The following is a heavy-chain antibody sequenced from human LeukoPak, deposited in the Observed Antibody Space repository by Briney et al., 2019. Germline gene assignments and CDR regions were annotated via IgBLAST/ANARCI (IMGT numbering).Heavy chain of an antibody. D-gene: IGHD3-16*02. CDR2: INHSGST. CDR3: ARTFGDYDYVWGSYRYPYYFDY. CDR1: GGSFSGYY. V-gene: IGHV4-34*01. J-gene: IGHJ4*02. Sequence: SETLSLTCAVYGGSFSGYYWSWIRQPPVKGLEWIGEINHSGSTNYNPSLKSRVTISVDTSKNQFSLKLSSVTAADTAVYYCARTFGDYDYVWGSYRYPYYFDYWGQGTLVTVSS.